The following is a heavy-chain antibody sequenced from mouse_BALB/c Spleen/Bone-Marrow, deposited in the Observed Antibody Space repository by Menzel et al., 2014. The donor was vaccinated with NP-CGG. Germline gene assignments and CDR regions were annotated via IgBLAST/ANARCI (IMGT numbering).Heavy chain of an antibody. CDR3: TRSLRLFDY. V-gene: IGHV6-6*02. Sequence: VKLVESGGGLVQPGGSMKLSCVASGFTFSNYWMNWVRQSPEKGLEWVAEIRLKSNNYATHYAESVKGRFTISRDDSKSSVYRQINNLRPEDTGIYYCTRSLRLFDYWGQGTTLTVSS. CDR2: IRLKSNNYAT. J-gene: IGHJ2*01. CDR1: GFTFSNYW. D-gene: IGHD1-1*01.